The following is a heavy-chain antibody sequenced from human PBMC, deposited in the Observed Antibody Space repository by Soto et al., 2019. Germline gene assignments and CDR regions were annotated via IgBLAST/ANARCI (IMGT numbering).Heavy chain of an antibody. J-gene: IGHJ4*02. CDR1: GFTFTNYA. CDR3: AKDRLAGNFDY. V-gene: IGHV3-23*01. CDR2: ISNTGGGT. Sequence: PXXSLRHYCAASGFTFTNYAMNWFPQAPGMALEWVATISNTGGGTYYAESVKGRFTISRDNSKNTLYLQMSSLRVEDTAVYYCAKDRLAGNFDYWGQGTQVTVSS.